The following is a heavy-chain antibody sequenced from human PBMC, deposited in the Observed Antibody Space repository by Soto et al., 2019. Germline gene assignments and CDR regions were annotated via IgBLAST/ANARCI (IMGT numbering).Heavy chain of an antibody. J-gene: IGHJ4*01. Sequence: PGGSLRLSCAASGFTFSSYAMSWVRQAPGKGLEWVSAISGSGGTTYNADSVKGRFIISRDNSKNTLYLQMNSLRADDTAVYYCAKTAEAVAGTVYGYWGQGTLVTSPQ. CDR2: ISGSGGTT. CDR3: AKTAEAVAGTVYGY. V-gene: IGHV3-23*01. D-gene: IGHD6-19*01. CDR1: GFTFSSYA.